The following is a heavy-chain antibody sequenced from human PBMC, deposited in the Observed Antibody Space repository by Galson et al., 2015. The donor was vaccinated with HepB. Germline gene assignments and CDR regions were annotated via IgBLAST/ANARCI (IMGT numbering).Heavy chain of an antibody. V-gene: IGHV3-23*01. CDR3: AKVTNIVVVPAAMDAFDI. CDR1: GFTFSSYA. Sequence: SLRLSCAASGFTFSSYAMSWVRQAPGKGLEWVSAISGSGGSTYYADSVKGRFTISRDNSKNTLYLQMNSLRAEDTAVYYCAKVTNIVVVPAAMDAFDIWGQGTMVTVSS. J-gene: IGHJ3*02. D-gene: IGHD2-2*01. CDR2: ISGSGGST.